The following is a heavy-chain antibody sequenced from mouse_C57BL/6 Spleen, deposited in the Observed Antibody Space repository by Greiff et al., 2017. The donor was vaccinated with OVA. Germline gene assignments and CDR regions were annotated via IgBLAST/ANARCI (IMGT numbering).Heavy chain of an antibody. CDR3: ARNWYYLDY. J-gene: IGHJ2*01. V-gene: IGHV1-64*01. D-gene: IGHD4-1*01. CDR1: GYTFTSYW. CDR2: IHPNSGST. Sequence: QVQLQQPGAELVKPGASVKLSCKASGYTFTSYWMHWVKQRPGQGLEWIGMIHPNSGSTNYNEKFKSKTTLTVDKSSSAAYMQLSSLTSEDSAVYYCARNWYYLDYWGQGTTLTVSS.